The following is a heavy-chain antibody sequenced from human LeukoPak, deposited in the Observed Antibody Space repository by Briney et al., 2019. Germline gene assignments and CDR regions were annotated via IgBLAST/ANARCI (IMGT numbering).Heavy chain of an antibody. D-gene: IGHD4-17*01. CDR3: ARGAFDGDLDY. CDR2: IYYSGST. Sequence: SETLSLTCTVSGGSISSSSYYWGWIRQPPGKGLEWIGSIYYSGSTYYNPSLKSRVTISVDTSKNQFSLKLSSVTAADTAVYYCARGAFDGDLDYWGQGTLVTVSS. V-gene: IGHV4-39*07. CDR1: GGSISSSSYY. J-gene: IGHJ4*02.